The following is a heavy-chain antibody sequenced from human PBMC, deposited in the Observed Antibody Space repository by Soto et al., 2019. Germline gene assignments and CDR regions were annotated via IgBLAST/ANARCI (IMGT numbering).Heavy chain of an antibody. V-gene: IGHV3-74*01. J-gene: IGHJ6*02. Sequence: ETLRLSCAASGFTFSNDWMNWVRQGPGKGLEWVSRIISGGTRVTYADSVKGRFTIARDNAKNTLYLEMHSLTAEDTAVYYCARERTSKGGMDVWGQGTTVTVSS. CDR1: GFTFSNDW. CDR3: ARERTSKGGMDV. CDR2: IISGGTRV.